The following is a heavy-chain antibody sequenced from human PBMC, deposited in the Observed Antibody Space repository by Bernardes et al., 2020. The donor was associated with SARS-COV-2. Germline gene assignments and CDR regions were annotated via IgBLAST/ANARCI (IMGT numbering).Heavy chain of an antibody. CDR3: ARSSGTVTTGPQVAWRSDPLASAYGMDV. V-gene: IGHV3-13*01. J-gene: IGHJ6*02. CDR1: GFTFSSYD. CDR2: IGTTADT. D-gene: IGHD4-17*01. Sequence: GGSLRLSCAASGFTFSSYDMIWVCQATGKGLEWVSGIGTTADTYYAGSVKGRFTISRENAKNSLHLQMDSLRVGDTGVYYCARSSGTVTTGPQVAWRSDPLASAYGMDVWGPGTTVTVSS.